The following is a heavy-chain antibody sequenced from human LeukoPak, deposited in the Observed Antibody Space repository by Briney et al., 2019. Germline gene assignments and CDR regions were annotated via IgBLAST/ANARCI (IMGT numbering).Heavy chain of an antibody. CDR3: ARDLGYGGNSAFDI. Sequence: SVKVSCKASGGTFSSYTISWVRQAPGQGLEWMGRIIPILGIANYAQKFRGRVTITADKSTSTAYMELSSLRSEDTAVYYCARDLGYGGNSAFDIWGQGTMVTVSS. CDR2: IIPILGIA. J-gene: IGHJ3*02. CDR1: GGTFSSYT. D-gene: IGHD4-23*01. V-gene: IGHV1-69*04.